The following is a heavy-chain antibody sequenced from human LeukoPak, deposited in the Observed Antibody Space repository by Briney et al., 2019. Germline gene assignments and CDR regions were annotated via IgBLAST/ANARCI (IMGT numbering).Heavy chain of an antibody. CDR2: IYYSGST. Sequence: SETLSLTCIVSLGSISRYYRSWVRPPPRRGGEWIGYIYYSGSTNYNPPLKSRVTRPVETSKNQFCLKLSFVTAADTAVYYCARVSSLRLQRAFDYWGQGTLVTVSS. D-gene: IGHD5-24*01. CDR3: ARVSSLRLQRAFDY. CDR1: LGSISRYY. J-gene: IGHJ4*02. V-gene: IGHV4-59*08.